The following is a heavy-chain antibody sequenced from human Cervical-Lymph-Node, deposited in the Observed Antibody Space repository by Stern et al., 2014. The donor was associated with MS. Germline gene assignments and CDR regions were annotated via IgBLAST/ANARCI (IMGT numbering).Heavy chain of an antibody. CDR3: AKVRGTAATSYFYGMDV. CDR1: GFTFSDYG. J-gene: IGHJ6*02. V-gene: IGHV3-30*18. D-gene: IGHD6-13*01. CDR2: ISYDGSNK. Sequence: VQLVESGGGVVQPGRSLRLSCAASGFTFSDYGIHLVRQAPGKGLEWVAVISYDGSNKDYADSVKGRFTISRENSKNTLYLQMNSLRAEDKAVYYCAKVRGTAATSYFYGMDVWGQGTTVSVSS.